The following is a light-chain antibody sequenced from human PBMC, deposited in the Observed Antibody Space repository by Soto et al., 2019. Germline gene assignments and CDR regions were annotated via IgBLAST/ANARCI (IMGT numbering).Light chain of an antibody. V-gene: IGLV1-40*01. Sequence: QAVVTQPPSVYGAPGQRVTISCTGSSSNIGAGYDVHWYQQLPGTAPKLLIYGNSNRPSGVPDRFSGSKSGTSASLAITGLQAEDEADYYCQSYDSSLSGSVFGGGTKLTAL. CDR2: GNS. CDR3: QSYDSSLSGSV. J-gene: IGLJ2*01. CDR1: SSNIGAGYD.